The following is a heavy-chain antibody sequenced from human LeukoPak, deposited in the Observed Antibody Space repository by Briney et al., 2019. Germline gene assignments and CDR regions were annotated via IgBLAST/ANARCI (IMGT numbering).Heavy chain of an antibody. CDR1: GFTFSSYE. Sequence: GGSLRLSCAASGFTFSSYEMYWVRQAPGKGLEWVSYISGSGSIIYYADSVKGRFTISRDSSQNSLYLQMNSLRAEDTAVYYCARDYDYGGQSLLGDYWGQGTLVTVSS. CDR2: ISGSGSII. D-gene: IGHD4-23*01. J-gene: IGHJ4*02. CDR3: ARDYDYGGQSLLGDY. V-gene: IGHV3-48*03.